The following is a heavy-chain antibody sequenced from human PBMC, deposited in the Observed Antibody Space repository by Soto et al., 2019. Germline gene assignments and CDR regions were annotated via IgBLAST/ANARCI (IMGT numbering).Heavy chain of an antibody. J-gene: IGHJ4*02. CDR1: GYTFTSYG. Sequence: ASVKVSCKASGYTFTSYGISWVRQAPGQGLEWMGWISAYNGNTNYAQKLQGRVTMTTDTSTSTAYMELRSLRSEDTAVYYCARVPGRKYYYDSSGYYYSFDYWGQGTLVTVSS. CDR2: ISAYNGNT. D-gene: IGHD3-22*01. V-gene: IGHV1-18*01. CDR3: ARVPGRKYYYDSSGYYYSFDY.